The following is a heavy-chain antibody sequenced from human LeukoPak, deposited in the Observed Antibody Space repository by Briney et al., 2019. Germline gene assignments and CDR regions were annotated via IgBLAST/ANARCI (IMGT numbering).Heavy chain of an antibody. CDR1: GFTFSSYA. Sequence: GGSLRLSCAASGFTFSSYAMSWVRQAPGKGLEWVSAISGSGGSTYYADSVKGRFTISRDNSKNTLYLQMNSLRAEDTTVYYCAKDYDFWSGQGVFDYWGQGTLVTVSP. V-gene: IGHV3-23*01. D-gene: IGHD3-3*01. J-gene: IGHJ4*02. CDR3: AKDYDFWSGQGVFDY. CDR2: ISGSGGST.